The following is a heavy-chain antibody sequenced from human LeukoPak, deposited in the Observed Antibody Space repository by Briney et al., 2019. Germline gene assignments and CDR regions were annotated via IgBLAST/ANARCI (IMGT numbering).Heavy chain of an antibody. CDR1: GGSISTSTYY. CDR3: AGARGYCSGGSCVYGKDV. D-gene: IGHD2-15*01. Sequence: SESLSLTCTVSGGSISTSTYYWGWIRQPPGKGLEWIGNIYYTGSTFDNPSLRSRVTIAVDTSRNQFSLKLNSVTAADTAVYYCAGARGYCSGGSCVYGKDVWGQGTTVTVCS. J-gene: IGHJ6*02. V-gene: IGHV4-39*01. CDR2: IYYTGST.